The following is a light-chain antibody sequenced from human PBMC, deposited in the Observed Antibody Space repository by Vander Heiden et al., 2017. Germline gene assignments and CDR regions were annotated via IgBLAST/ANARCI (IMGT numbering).Light chain of an antibody. Sequence: IQMTQSPSSLSAYVADRVTLTCRARQSINSYLNWYQQTPGKAPKLLIYAASTIQSGVPSRFSGRGFETDFTLTISSLQPKDFATYYCQQTYIPAVSFGGGTKVEIK. CDR2: AAS. V-gene: IGKV1-39*01. CDR1: QSINSY. CDR3: QQTYIPAVS. J-gene: IGKJ4*01.